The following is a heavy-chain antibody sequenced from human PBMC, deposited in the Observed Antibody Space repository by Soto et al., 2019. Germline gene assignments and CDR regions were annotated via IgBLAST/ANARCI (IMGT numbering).Heavy chain of an antibody. D-gene: IGHD2-2*01. CDR3: ARGGGGIVVVPGANRGDY. V-gene: IGHV3-21*01. Sequence: EVQLVESGGGLVKPGGSLRLSCAASGFTFSTYTMNWVRQAPGKGLEWVSSITGSSRFIYYADSVKGRFTISRDNAENSLYLQMNSLRAEDTAVYYCARGGGGIVVVPGANRGDYWGQGTLVTVSS. CDR1: GFTFSTYT. J-gene: IGHJ4*02. CDR2: ITGSSRFI.